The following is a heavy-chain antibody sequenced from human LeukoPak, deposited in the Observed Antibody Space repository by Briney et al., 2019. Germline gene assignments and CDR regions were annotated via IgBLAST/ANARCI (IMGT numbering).Heavy chain of an antibody. Sequence: PGWSLRLSCAASGFTFSDHYMDWVGQAPGKGPEWDGRTRNKANSYTTEYAASVSGRFTISRDDSKNSLFLQMNSLKTEDTAVYYCARVNSGWHTDYWGQGTLVTVSS. CDR1: GFTFSDHY. V-gene: IGHV3-72*01. CDR3: ARVNSGWHTDY. J-gene: IGHJ4*02. D-gene: IGHD6-19*01. CDR2: TRNKANSYTT.